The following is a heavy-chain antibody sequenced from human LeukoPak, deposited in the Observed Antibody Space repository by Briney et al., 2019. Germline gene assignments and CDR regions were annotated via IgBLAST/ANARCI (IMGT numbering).Heavy chain of an antibody. CDR2: INAGNGNT. CDR1: GYTFTSYA. V-gene: IGHV1-3*01. J-gene: IGHJ6*04. Sequence: ASVKVSCKASGYTFTSYAMHWVRQAPGQRLDWMGWINAGNGNTKYSQKFQGRVTITRDTSESTAYMELSSLRSEDTAVYYCARDSLGLLWFGESLYGMDVWGKGNTVTVSS. CDR3: ARDSLGLLWFGESLYGMDV. D-gene: IGHD3-10*01.